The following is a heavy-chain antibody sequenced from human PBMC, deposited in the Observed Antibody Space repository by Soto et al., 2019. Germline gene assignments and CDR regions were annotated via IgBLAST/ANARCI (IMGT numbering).Heavy chain of an antibody. V-gene: IGHV1-69*01. CDR1: GGPFSNYI. J-gene: IGHJ4*02. Sequence: QVQQVQSGAEVKKPGSSVKVSCMASGGPFSNYIFSWVRQAPGQGLEWIGGTIPMFATAQYAQKLQGRVTITADESTSTVYMDLTSLTSDDTAVYYCARGLFGQQWLVGFDTWGQGTLVTVSS. D-gene: IGHD6-19*01. CDR3: ARGLFGQQWLVGFDT. CDR2: TIPMFATA.